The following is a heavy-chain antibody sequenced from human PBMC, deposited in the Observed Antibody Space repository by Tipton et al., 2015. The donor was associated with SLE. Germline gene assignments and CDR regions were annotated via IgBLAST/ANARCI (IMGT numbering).Heavy chain of an antibody. D-gene: IGHD2-21*01. Sequence: QLVQSGPEVKKPGASVTVSCKASGYTFTAHYVHWVRQAPGQGLEWTGRINPNTGGTNFAQKFQGRVTVSSDTSINTVYMEVSSLTSDDTALYYCAREEASCGGDCYPDYWGQGTLVTVSS. V-gene: IGHV1-2*06. CDR2: INPNTGGT. CDR1: GYTFTAHY. J-gene: IGHJ4*02. CDR3: AREEASCGGDCYPDY.